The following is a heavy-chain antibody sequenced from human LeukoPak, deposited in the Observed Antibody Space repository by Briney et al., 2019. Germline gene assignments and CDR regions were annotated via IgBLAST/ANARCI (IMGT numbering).Heavy chain of an antibody. D-gene: IGHD3-22*01. J-gene: IGHJ4*02. V-gene: IGHV1-2*02. CDR2: INPNSGGT. Sequence: ASVKVSCKASGYTFTGYYMHWVRQAPGQGLEWMGWINPNSGGTNYAQKFQGRVTMTRDTSISTAYMELSRLRSDDTAVCYCAKDLADSSGYRTDQFDYWGQGTLVTVSS. CDR3: AKDLADSSGYRTDQFDY. CDR1: GYTFTGYY.